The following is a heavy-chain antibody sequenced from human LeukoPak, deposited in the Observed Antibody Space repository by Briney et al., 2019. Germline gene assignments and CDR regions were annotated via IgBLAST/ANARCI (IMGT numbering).Heavy chain of an antibody. CDR2: TSYDGGNE. CDR1: GFTFSNFA. D-gene: IGHD3-22*01. CDR3: ARDLDDSSGSYLDY. V-gene: IGHV3-30*03. J-gene: IGHJ4*02. Sequence: GGSLRLSCAVSGFTFSNFAMHWVRQPPGKGLEWVAVTSYDGGNEYYAEAVEGRFTITRDNSKNTLYLQMNSLRGEDTAVYYCARDLDDSSGSYLDYWGQGTLVTVPS.